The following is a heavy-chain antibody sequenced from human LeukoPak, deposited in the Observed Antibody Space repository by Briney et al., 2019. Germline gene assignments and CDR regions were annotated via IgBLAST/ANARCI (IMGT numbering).Heavy chain of an antibody. D-gene: IGHD3-10*01. Sequence: GGSLRLSCAASGFTFSSYAMSWVRQAPGKGLEWVSAISGSGGSTYYADSVKGRFTISRDNSKNTLYLQMNSLRAEDTAVYYCAKDGRITMVRGVIDYWGQGTLVTVSS. CDR3: AKDGRITMVRGVIDY. CDR2: ISGSGGST. CDR1: GFTFSSYA. V-gene: IGHV3-23*01. J-gene: IGHJ4*02.